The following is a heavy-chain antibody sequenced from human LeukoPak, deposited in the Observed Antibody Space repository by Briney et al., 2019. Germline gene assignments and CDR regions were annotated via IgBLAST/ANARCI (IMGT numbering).Heavy chain of an antibody. CDR2: ITDDGSTT. V-gene: IGHV3-74*01. CDR3: AREILAPGKTHDY. Sequence: GGSLTLSCAASGFTFSTHWMHWVRQVPGTGLVSVLRITDDGSTTFYADSVKGRFTISRDNSKNTLYLQINSLRVEDTAVDYCAREILAPGKTHDYWGQGTLVTVSS. D-gene: IGHD3-3*01. J-gene: IGHJ4*02. CDR1: GFTFSTHW.